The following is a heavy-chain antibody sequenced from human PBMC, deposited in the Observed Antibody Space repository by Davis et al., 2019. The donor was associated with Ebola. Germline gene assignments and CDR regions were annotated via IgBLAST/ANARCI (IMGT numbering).Heavy chain of an antibody. D-gene: IGHD6-19*01. CDR1: GFTFSNAW. V-gene: IGHV3-73*01. CDR3: TNRPLGWYSSGWSQH. Sequence: GGSLRLSCAASGFTFSNAWMSWVRQAPGKGLEWVGRIRNKANSYATAYAASVKGRFTISRDDSKNTAYLQMNSLKTEDTAVYYCTNRPLGWYSSGWSQHWGQGTLVTVSS. CDR2: IRNKANSYAT. J-gene: IGHJ1*01.